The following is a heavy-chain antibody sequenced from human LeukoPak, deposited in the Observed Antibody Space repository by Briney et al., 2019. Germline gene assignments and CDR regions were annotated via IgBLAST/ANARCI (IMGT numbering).Heavy chain of an antibody. CDR3: TRDSDIVVVVAATPAKSDAFDI. CDR1: GFTFGDYA. Sequence: PGGSLRLSCTASGFTFGDYAMSWFRQAPGKGLEWVGFIRSKAYGGTTEYAASVKGRFTISRDDSKSIAYLQMNGLKTEDTAVYYCTRDSDIVVVVAATPAKSDAFDIWGQGTMVTVSS. J-gene: IGHJ3*02. D-gene: IGHD2-15*01. V-gene: IGHV3-49*03. CDR2: IRSKAYGGTT.